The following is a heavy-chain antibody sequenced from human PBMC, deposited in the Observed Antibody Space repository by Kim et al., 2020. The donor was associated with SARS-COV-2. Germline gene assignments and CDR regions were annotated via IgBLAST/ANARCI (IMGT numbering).Heavy chain of an antibody. D-gene: IGHD3-3*01. CDR1: GGSISSYY. V-gene: IGHV4-59*01. J-gene: IGHJ3*02. CDR3: ARGNFLEWLLDAFDAFDI. CDR2: IYYSGST. Sequence: SETLSLTCTVSGGSISSYYWSWIRQPPGKGLEWIGYIYYSGSTNYNPSLKSRVTISVDTSKNQFSLKLSSVIAADTAVYYCARGNFLEWLLDAFDAFDIWGEGTMVTVSS.